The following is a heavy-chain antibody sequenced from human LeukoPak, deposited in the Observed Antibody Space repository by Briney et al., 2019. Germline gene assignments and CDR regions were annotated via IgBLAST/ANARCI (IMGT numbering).Heavy chain of an antibody. CDR1: GGSFSSYY. Sequence: KTSETLSLTCTVSGGSFSSYYWTWIRQPAGQGLEWLGRIYPGVSTNYSPSLKSRLTMSVDTSKNQFSLRLTSMTAADTAVYFCARSAVTRAGVFDYWGRGTLVTVSS. CDR2: IYPGVST. V-gene: IGHV4-4*07. D-gene: IGHD4-17*01. CDR3: ARSAVTRAGVFDY. J-gene: IGHJ4*02.